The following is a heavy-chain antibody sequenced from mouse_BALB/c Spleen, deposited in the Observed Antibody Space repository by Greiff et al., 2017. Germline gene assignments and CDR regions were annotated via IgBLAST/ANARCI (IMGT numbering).Heavy chain of an antibody. D-gene: IGHD1-2*01. V-gene: IGHV3-2*02. CDR2: ISYSGST. CDR1: GYSITSDYA. CDR3: ARDATATAWFAY. J-gene: IGHJ3*01. Sequence: EVQLQESGPGLVKPSQSLSLTCTVTGYSITSDYAWNWIRQFPGNKLEWMGYISYSGSTSYNPSLKSRISITRDTSKNQFFLQLNSVTTEDTATYYCARDATATAWFAYWGQGTLVTVSA.